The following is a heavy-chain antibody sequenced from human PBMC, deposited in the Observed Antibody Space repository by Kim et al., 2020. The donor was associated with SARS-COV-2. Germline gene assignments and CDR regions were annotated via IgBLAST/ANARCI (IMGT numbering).Heavy chain of an antibody. CDR3: TRGYGSETNY. J-gene: IGHJ4*02. V-gene: IGHV3-74*01. D-gene: IGHD3-10*01. Sequence: RSTGCASSVKGRVNISRDNAKHTLYLQMNSLRVEDTAVYYCTRGYGSETNYWGQGSLVIVST. CDR2: RST.